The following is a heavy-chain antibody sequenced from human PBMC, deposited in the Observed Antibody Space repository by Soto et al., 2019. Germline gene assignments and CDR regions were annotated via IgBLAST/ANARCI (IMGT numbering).Heavy chain of an antibody. CDR1: GFTFSSYG. J-gene: IGHJ4*02. CDR2: IWYDGSNK. CDR3: ARDGQFYYGSGSYYFYFDY. V-gene: IGHV3-33*01. Sequence: GGSLRLSCAASGFTFSSYGMHWVRQAPGKGLEWVAVIWYDGSNKYYADSVKGRFTISRDNSKNTLYLQMNSLRAEDTAVYYCARDGQFYYGSGSYYFYFDYWGQGTLVTVSS. D-gene: IGHD3-10*01.